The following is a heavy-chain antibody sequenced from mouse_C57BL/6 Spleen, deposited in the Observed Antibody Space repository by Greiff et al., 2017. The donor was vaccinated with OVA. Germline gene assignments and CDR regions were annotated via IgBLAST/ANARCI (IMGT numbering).Heavy chain of an antibody. Sequence: EVKLVESGGGLVKPGGSLKLSCAASGFTFSSYAMSWVRQTPDKRLEWVATISDGGSYTYYPDNVKGRFTISRDNAKNNLYLQMSHLKSEDTAMYYCARENYSNYDYFDYWGQGTTLTVSS. CDR2: ISDGGSYT. V-gene: IGHV5-4*01. D-gene: IGHD2-5*01. J-gene: IGHJ2*01. CDR3: ARENYSNYDYFDY. CDR1: GFTFSSYA.